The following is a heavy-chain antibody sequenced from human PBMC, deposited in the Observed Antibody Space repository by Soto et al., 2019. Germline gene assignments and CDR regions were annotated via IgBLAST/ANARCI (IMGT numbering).Heavy chain of an antibody. V-gene: IGHV3-74*01. CDR3: ARDSRSIAVGY. CDR2: INSDGSST. J-gene: IGHJ4*02. D-gene: IGHD6-6*01. CDR1: VFTFSSYW. Sequence: PGGSLLLSCASSVFTFSSYWMHWVRQAPGKGLVWVSRINSDGSSTSYADSVKGRFTISRDNAKNTLYLQMNSLRAEDTAVYYCARDSRSIAVGYWGQGTMVTVSS.